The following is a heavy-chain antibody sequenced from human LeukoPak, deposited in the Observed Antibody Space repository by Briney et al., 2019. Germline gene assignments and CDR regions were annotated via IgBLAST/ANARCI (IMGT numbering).Heavy chain of an antibody. CDR3: AREVAVAGNYFDY. V-gene: IGHV1-69*13. Sequence: VKVSCKASGGTFSSYAISWVRQAPGQGLEWMGGIIPIFGTANYAQKFQGRVTITADESTSTAYMELSSLRSEDTAVYYCAREVAVAGNYFDYWGQGTLVTVSS. J-gene: IGHJ4*02. D-gene: IGHD6-19*01. CDR1: GGTFSSYA. CDR2: IIPIFGTA.